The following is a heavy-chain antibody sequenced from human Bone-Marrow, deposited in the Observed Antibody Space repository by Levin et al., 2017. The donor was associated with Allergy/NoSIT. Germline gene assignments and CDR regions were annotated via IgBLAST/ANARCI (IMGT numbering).Heavy chain of an antibody. CDR3: ATATDSAYPLNWFDS. D-gene: IGHD5-12*01. CDR1: GFNFNNYW. Sequence: QSGGSLRLSCAGSGFNFNNYWMSWVRQAPGKGLEWVANIRQDGSEKYYLDSVKGRFTISRDNTKKSLYLQMTFLSPQDTAMYFCATATDSAYPLNWFDSWGQGTLVTVSS. J-gene: IGHJ5*01. V-gene: IGHV3-7*01. CDR2: IRQDGSEK.